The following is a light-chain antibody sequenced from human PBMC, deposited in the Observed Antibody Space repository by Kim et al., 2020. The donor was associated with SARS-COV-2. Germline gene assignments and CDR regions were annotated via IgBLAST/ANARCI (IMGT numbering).Light chain of an antibody. CDR3: QQYGTSPLT. CDR2: GAS. J-gene: IGKJ4*01. V-gene: IGKV3-20*01. Sequence: EIVLTQSPATLSLSPGERAALSCRASQSVSSSYLAWYQQKPGQAPRLLIYGASSRATGIPYRFSGSGSGTDFTLTITRLEPDDFAVYYCQQYGTSPLTFGGGTKLEIK. CDR1: QSVSSSY.